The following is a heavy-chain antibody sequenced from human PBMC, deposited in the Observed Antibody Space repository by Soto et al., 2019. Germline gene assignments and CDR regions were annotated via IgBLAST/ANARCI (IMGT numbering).Heavy chain of an antibody. CDR3: ASNIVVETALFDY. CDR2: ISYDGSNK. J-gene: IGHJ4*02. V-gene: IGHV3-30-3*01. CDR1: GFTFSSYA. Sequence: QVQLVESGGGVVQPGRSLRLSCAASGFTFSSYAMHWVRQAPGKGLEWVAVISYDGSNKYYADSVKGRFTISRDNSKNTLYLQMNSLRAEDTAVYYCASNIVVETALFDYWGQGTLVTVSS. D-gene: IGHD2-15*01.